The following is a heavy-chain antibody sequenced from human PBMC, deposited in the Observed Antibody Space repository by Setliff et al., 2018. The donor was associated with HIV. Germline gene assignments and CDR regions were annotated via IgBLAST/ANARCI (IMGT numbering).Heavy chain of an antibody. D-gene: IGHD6-6*01. J-gene: IGHJ4*02. CDR1: GFTFSSYW. CDR2: INSDGSST. V-gene: IGHV3-74*01. CDR3: ASLGGLLYTSSSLRGVDY. Sequence: LRLSCAASGFTFSSYWMHWVRQAPGKGLVWVSLINSDGSSTSYGDSVKGRFTISRDNAKNTLYLQMNSLRAEDTAVYYCASLGGLLYTSSSLRGVDYWGQGTPVTVSS.